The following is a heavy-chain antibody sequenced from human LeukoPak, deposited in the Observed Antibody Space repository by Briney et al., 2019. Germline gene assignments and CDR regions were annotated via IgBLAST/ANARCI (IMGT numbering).Heavy chain of an antibody. D-gene: IGHD2-15*01. Sequence: GGSLRLSCAASGFTFSSYSMNWVRQAPGKGLEWVSYISSSSSTIYYADSVKGRFTISRDNAKNSLYLQMNSLRAEDTAVYYCARAHGGSAQEYFFDYGGQGPLVTVPS. CDR2: ISSSSSTI. V-gene: IGHV3-48*04. CDR1: GFTFSSYS. J-gene: IGHJ4*02. CDR3: ARAHGGSAQEYFFDY.